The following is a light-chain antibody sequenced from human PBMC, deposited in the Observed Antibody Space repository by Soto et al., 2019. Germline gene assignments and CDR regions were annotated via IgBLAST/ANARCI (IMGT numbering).Light chain of an antibody. CDR2: DAS. CDR3: QQRSNWPPGFT. Sequence: EIVLTQSPATLSLSPGERATLSCRASQRVGNYLAWYQQKPGQPPRLLIYDASSRAIGIPARFSGSGSGTDFTLTITSLQPDDFAVSYCQQRSNWPPGFTFGQGTKLEIK. V-gene: IGKV3-11*01. CDR1: QRVGNY. J-gene: IGKJ2*01.